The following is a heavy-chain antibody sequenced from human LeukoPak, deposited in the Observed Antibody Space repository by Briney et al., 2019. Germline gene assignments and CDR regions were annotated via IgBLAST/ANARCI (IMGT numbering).Heavy chain of an antibody. V-gene: IGHV3-49*04. CDR3: TRGPIHLWLHNGMDV. J-gene: IGHJ6*02. D-gene: IGHD5-18*01. Sequence: GGSLRLSCTTSGFTFGDHAMSWVRQAPGKGLEWVGFIRSKAYRGTTEYAASVEDRFTISRDDSKSIAYPQMDSLTSEDTAVYYCTRGPIHLWLHNGMDVWGQGTTVTVSS. CDR1: GFTFGDHA. CDR2: IRSKAYRGTT.